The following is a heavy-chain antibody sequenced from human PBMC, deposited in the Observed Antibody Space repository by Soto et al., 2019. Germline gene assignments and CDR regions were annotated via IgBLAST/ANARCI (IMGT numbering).Heavy chain of an antibody. Sequence: ASVKVSCKASGYTFTSYYMHWVRQAPGQGLEWMGWINAYSGSTNYAQKLQGRVTMTTDTSTSTAYMELRSLRSDDTAVYYCARLAVDYGDYVSWGQGTLVTSPQ. J-gene: IGHJ5*02. CDR3: ARLAVDYGDYVS. V-gene: IGHV1-18*04. CDR1: GYTFTSYY. D-gene: IGHD4-17*01. CDR2: INAYSGST.